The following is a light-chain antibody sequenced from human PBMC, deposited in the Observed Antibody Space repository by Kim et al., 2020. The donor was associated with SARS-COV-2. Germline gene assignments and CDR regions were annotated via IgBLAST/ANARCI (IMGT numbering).Light chain of an antibody. Sequence: SYELTQPPSVSVAPGKTARITCGGNNIGSKSVHWYQQKPGQAPVLVIFFDNVRPSGIPERFSGSNSGNTATLTISRVEAGDEADYYCQVWDSNSDWVFGGGTQLTVL. CDR2: FDN. CDR3: QVWDSNSDWV. V-gene: IGLV3-21*04. CDR1: NIGSKS. J-gene: IGLJ3*02.